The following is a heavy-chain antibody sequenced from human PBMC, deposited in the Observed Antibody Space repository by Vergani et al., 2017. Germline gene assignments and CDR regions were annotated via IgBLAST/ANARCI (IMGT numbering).Heavy chain of an antibody. J-gene: IGHJ2*01. CDR3: ARAGPYCTNGVCYYWYFDL. CDR2: IYHSGST. V-gene: IGHV4-30-2*01. CDR1: GGSISSSSYS. D-gene: IGHD2-8*01. Sequence: QLQLQESGPGLVKPSETLSLTCTVSGGSISSSSYSWSWIRQPPGKGLEWIGYIYHSGSTYYNPSLKSRVTISVDRSKNQFSLKLSSVTAADTAVYYCARAGPYCTNGVCYYWYFDLWGRGTLVTVSS.